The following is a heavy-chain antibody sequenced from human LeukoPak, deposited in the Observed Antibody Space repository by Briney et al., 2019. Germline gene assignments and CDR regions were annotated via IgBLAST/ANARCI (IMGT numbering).Heavy chain of an antibody. J-gene: IGHJ6*02. Sequence: GGSLRLSCAASGFTFSSYWMHWVRQAPGKGLVWVSRINSDGSSTSYADSVKGRFTISRDNAKNTLYLQVNSLRAEDTAVYYCAGGIQLTRGYYAMDVWGQGTTVTVSS. CDR3: AGGIQLTRGYYAMDV. CDR2: INSDGSST. D-gene: IGHD4/OR15-4a*01. CDR1: GFTFSSYW. V-gene: IGHV3-74*01.